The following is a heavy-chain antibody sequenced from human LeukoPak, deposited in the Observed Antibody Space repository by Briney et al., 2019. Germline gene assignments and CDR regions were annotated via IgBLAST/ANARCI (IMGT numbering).Heavy chain of an antibody. CDR1: GGSISSYY. Sequence: PSETLSLTCTVSGGSISSYYWSWIRQPAGEGLEWIGRILTSGSTNYNPSHKSRVTMSVDTSKIQFSLKLSSVTAADMAVYYCAATVAGSKHFDYWGQGSLVTVSS. V-gene: IGHV4-4*07. D-gene: IGHD6-19*01. CDR2: ILTSGST. J-gene: IGHJ4*02. CDR3: AATVAGSKHFDY.